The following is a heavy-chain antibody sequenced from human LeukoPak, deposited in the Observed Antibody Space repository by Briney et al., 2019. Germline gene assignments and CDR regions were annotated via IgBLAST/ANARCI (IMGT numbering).Heavy chain of an antibody. CDR3: ARVGRTGSNYAFDI. Sequence: PSETLSLTCTVSGGSISSYYWSWIRQPPGKGLEWIGYIYYSGSTNYNPSLKSRVTISVDTSKNQFSLKLSSVTAADTAVYYCARVGRTGSNYAFDIWGQGTMVTVSS. CDR1: GGSISSYY. CDR2: IYYSGST. J-gene: IGHJ3*02. D-gene: IGHD5-24*01. V-gene: IGHV4-59*01.